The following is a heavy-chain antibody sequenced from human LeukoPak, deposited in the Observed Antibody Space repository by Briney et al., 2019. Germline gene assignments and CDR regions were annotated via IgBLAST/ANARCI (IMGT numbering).Heavy chain of an antibody. V-gene: IGHV4-30-4*01. J-gene: IGHJ4*02. CDR3: ARYPYYYDSSGYYYRSV. Sequence: SETLSLTCTVSGGSISSGDYYWSWIRQPPGKGLEWIGYIYYSGSTYYNPSLKSRVTISVDTSKNQFSLKLSSVTAADTAVYYCARYPYYYDSSGYYYRSVWGQGTLVTVSS. D-gene: IGHD3-22*01. CDR2: IYYSGST. CDR1: GGSISSGDYY.